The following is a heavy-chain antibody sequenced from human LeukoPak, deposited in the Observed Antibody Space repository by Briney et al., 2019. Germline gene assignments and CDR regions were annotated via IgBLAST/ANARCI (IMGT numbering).Heavy chain of an antibody. D-gene: IGHD3-3*01. J-gene: IGHJ4*02. CDR1: GYSFTSYW. CDR3: ARSAANTHLEQLDY. Sequence: GESLKISCKGSGYSFTSYWIGLVRQMPGKGMEWMGIIYPGDSDTRYSPSFQGQVTISADKSISTAYLQWSSLKASDTAMYYCARSAANTHLEQLDYWGQGTLVTVSS. CDR2: IYPGDSDT. V-gene: IGHV5-51*01.